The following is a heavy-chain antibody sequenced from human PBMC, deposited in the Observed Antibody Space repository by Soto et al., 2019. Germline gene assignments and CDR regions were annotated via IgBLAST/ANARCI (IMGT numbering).Heavy chain of an antibody. CDR2: INHSGST. CDR1: GGSFSGYY. D-gene: IGHD2-2*01. J-gene: IGHJ4*02. V-gene: IGHV4-34*01. Sequence: SETLSLTCAVYGGSFSGYYWSWIRQPPGKGLEWIGEINHSGSTNYNPSLKSRVTISVDTSKNQFSLKLSSVTAADTALYYCASPRAGYYALDYWGQGTLVPASS. CDR3: ASPRAGYYALDY.